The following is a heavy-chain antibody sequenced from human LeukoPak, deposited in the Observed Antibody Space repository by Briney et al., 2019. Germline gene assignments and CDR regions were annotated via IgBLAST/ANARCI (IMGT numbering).Heavy chain of an antibody. D-gene: IGHD5-12*01. CDR3: ARDQRVAKLDGYYYGMDV. CDR1: GGSISSYY. Sequence: SETLSLTCTVSGGSISSYYWSWIRQPPGKGLEWIGYIYYSGSTNYNPSLKSRVTISVDTSKNQFSLKLSSVTAADTAVYYCARDQRVAKLDGYYYGMDVWGQGTTVTVSS. J-gene: IGHJ6*02. V-gene: IGHV4-59*01. CDR2: IYYSGST.